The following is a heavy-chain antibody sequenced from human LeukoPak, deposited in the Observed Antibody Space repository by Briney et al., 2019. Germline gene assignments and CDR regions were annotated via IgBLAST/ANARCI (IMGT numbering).Heavy chain of an antibody. D-gene: IGHD5-24*01. Sequence: PSETLSLTCAVSGYSISSGYYWGWIRQPPGKGLEWIGSIYHSGSTYYNPSLKSRVTISVDTSKNQFSLKLSSVTAADTAVYYCARVGDGHNRPPDYWGQGTLVTVSS. CDR2: IYHSGST. V-gene: IGHV4-38-2*01. J-gene: IGHJ4*02. CDR1: GYSISSGYY. CDR3: ARVGDGHNRPPDY.